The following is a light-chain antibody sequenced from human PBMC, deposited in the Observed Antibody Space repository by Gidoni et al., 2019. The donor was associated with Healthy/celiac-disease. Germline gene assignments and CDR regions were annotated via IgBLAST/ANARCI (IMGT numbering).Light chain of an antibody. CDR1: QSISSY. Sequence: IQMTQSPSALSASVGDRVTITCRESQSISSYLNWYQQKPGQAPKLLIYAASSLQSGVPSRFSGSGSGTDFTLTISSLQPEDFATYFCQQSYSTLLYTFGQGTKLEIK. CDR2: AAS. CDR3: QQSYSTLLYT. V-gene: IGKV1-39*01. J-gene: IGKJ2*01.